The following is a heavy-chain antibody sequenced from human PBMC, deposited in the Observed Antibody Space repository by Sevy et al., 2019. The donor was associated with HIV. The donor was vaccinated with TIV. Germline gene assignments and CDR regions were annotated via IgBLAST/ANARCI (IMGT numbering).Heavy chain of an antibody. Sequence: GGSLRLSCAASGFTFTNAWMNWVRQVPGKGLEWVGRIKSETYSGTTDYAAPVKDRFTISRDHLDNTLDLHMNSLKTKETAVYDCATDIGLQWGLLGGRFFDSWGQGTLVTVSS. D-gene: IGHD3-3*01. CDR3: ATDIGLQWGLLGGRFFDS. CDR2: IKSETYSGTT. J-gene: IGHJ4*02. V-gene: IGHV3-15*07. CDR1: GFTFTNAW.